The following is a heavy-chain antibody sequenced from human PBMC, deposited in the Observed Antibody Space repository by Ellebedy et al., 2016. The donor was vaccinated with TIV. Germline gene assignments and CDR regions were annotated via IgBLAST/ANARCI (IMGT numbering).Heavy chain of an antibody. D-gene: IGHD6-19*01. Sequence: GGSLRLSXKTSGYNFNTYWFGWVRQMPGKGLEWMGIIYPGDSDTRYSLSFEGQVTISADKSNSTAFLQWRSLKASDTAMYYCARLGSGWFRYFDFWGQGTLVDVSS. V-gene: IGHV5-51*01. CDR1: GYNFNTYW. CDR3: ARLGSGWFRYFDF. CDR2: IYPGDSDT. J-gene: IGHJ4*02.